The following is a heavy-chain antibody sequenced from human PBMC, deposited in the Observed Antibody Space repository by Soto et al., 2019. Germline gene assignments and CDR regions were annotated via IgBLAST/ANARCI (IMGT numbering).Heavy chain of an antibody. Sequence: PGESLKISCKGSGYSFTSYWIGWVRQMPGKGLEWMGIIYPGDSDTRYSPSFQGQVTISADKSISTAYLQWSSLKASDTAMYYRARRGTYYYDSSGHGLDYWGQGTLVTVSS. J-gene: IGHJ4*02. V-gene: IGHV5-51*01. CDR3: ARRGTYYYDSSGHGLDY. CDR2: IYPGDSDT. D-gene: IGHD3-22*01. CDR1: GYSFTSYW.